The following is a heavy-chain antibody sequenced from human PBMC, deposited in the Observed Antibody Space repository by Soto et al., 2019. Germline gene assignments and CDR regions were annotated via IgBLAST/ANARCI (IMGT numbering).Heavy chain of an antibody. V-gene: IGHV4-59*08. J-gene: IGHJ6*03. Sequence: SETLSLTCTVSGFSISSYYWSWIRQPPGKGLEWIGYIYYSGSTNYNPSLKSRVTISVDTSKNQFSLKLSSVAAADTAVYYCARRVNDYGDYFSQTPNYYYYMDVWGKGTTVTVSS. D-gene: IGHD4-17*01. CDR1: GFSISSYY. CDR3: ARRVNDYGDYFSQTPNYYYYMDV. CDR2: IYYSGST.